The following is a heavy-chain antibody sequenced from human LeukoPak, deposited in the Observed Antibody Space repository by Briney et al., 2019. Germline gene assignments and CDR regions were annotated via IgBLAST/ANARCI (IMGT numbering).Heavy chain of an antibody. V-gene: IGHV3-74*01. Sequence: GGSLRLSCAASGFTFSSYWMHWVRQAPGKGLVWVSRINTDGSSTSYADSVKGRFTISRDNSKNTLYLQMNSLRAEDTAMYYCARIPGGNTAMVGYYFDYWGQGTLVTVSS. CDR2: INTDGSST. J-gene: IGHJ4*02. CDR3: ARIPGGNTAMVGYYFDY. CDR1: GFTFSSYW. D-gene: IGHD5-18*01.